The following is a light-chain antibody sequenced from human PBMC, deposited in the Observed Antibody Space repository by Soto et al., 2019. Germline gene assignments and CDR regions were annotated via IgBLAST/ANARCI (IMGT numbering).Light chain of an antibody. CDR3: AAWDDSLNGLYV. CDR2: RNN. J-gene: IGLJ1*01. Sequence: LTQPPSASGTPGQRVSISCSGSSSNIGNNTVNWYQQLPGTAPKLLIYRNNQRPSGVPDRFSGSKSGTSASLAISGLQSEGEADYYCAAWDDSLNGLYVFKTGTKVTVL. V-gene: IGLV1-44*01. CDR1: SSNIGNNT.